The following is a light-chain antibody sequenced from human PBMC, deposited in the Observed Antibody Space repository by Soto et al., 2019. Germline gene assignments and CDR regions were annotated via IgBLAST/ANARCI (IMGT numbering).Light chain of an antibody. CDR3: QQYNTNSPT. J-gene: IGKJ1*01. V-gene: IGKV1-5*03. CDR2: KAS. Sequence: DIQMTQSPSTLSASVGDRVTITCRASQSIRTWLAWYQQKPGKAPKVLISKASTLESGVPSRFSGSGSETDFTLTISSLQPEDFATYYCQQYNTNSPTFGQGTKVEIK. CDR1: QSIRTW.